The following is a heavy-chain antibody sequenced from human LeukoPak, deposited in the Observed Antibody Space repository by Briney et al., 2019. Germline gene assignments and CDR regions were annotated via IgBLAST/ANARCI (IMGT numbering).Heavy chain of an antibody. CDR2: ISAYSGVT. V-gene: IGHV1-18*01. J-gene: IGHJ4*02. CDR1: GYIFNTNG. D-gene: IGHD6-13*01. CDR3: ARGGLSTRWGLDY. Sequence: ASVKVSCKASGYIFNTNGINWVRQAPGQGLEWVAYISAYSGVTNSPQKFRDRVTMTTDTSTRTAYMELRSLTSDDSAVYYCARGGLSTRWGLDYWGQGTLVTVSS.